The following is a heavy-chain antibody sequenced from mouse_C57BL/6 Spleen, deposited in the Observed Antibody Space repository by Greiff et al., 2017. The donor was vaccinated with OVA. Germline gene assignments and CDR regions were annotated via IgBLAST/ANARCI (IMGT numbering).Heavy chain of an antibody. CDR3: ARDYGGYFDY. V-gene: IGHV1-82*01. J-gene: IGHJ2*01. CDR1: GYAFSSSW. CDR2: IYPGDGDT. Sequence: VQLVESGPELVKPGASVKISCKASGYAFSSSWMNWVKQRPGKGLEWIGRIYPGDGDTNYNGKFKGKATLTADKSSSTAYMQLSSLTSEDSAVYFCARDYGGYFDYWGQGTTLTVSS. D-gene: IGHD1-1*01.